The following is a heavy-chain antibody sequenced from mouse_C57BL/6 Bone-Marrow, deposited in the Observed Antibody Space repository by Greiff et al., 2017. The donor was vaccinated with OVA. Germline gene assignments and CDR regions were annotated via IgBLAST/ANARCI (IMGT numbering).Heavy chain of an antibody. CDR3: ARDSNYDWFAY. CDR2: ISDGGSYT. V-gene: IGHV5-4*01. CDR1: GFTFSSYA. Sequence: EVQGVESGGGLVKPGGSLKLSCAASGFTFSSYAMSWVRQTPEKRLEWVATISDGGSYTYYPDNVKGRFTISRDNAKNNLYLQMSQLKSEDTAMYYCARDSNYDWFAYWGQGTLVTVSA. D-gene: IGHD2-5*01. J-gene: IGHJ3*01.